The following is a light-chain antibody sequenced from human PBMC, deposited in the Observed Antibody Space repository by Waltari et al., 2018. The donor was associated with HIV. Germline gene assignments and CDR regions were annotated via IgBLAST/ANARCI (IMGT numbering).Light chain of an antibody. CDR2: GAS. V-gene: IGKV3-15*01. CDR3: QQYNNWWT. Sequence: EIVMTQSPATLSVSPGERVTLSCRASQSIGSKIAWYQQKPGQAPRLLIYGASTRATGIPARFSGTGSGTEFTLTIGSLQSEDFAVYYCQQYNNWWTFGLGTKVEI. J-gene: IGKJ1*01. CDR1: QSIGSK.